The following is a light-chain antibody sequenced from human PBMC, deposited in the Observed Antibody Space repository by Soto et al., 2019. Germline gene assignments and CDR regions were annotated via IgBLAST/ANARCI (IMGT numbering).Light chain of an antibody. CDR1: QSVSSSN. CDR3: QQYGSSLFT. J-gene: IGKJ3*01. CDR2: GAS. V-gene: IGKV3-20*01. Sequence: EIVLTQSPGTLSLSPGERATLACRASQSVSSSNLAWYQQKPGQDPKLLIYGASSRATGIPDRFSGSGSGTDFTLTISRLEPEDFAVYYCQQYGSSLFTFGPGTKVDIK.